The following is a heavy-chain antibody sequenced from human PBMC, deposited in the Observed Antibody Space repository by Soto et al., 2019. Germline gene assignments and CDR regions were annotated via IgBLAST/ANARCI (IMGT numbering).Heavy chain of an antibody. CDR2: ISSSSSYI. D-gene: IGHD3-10*01. J-gene: IGHJ6*02. V-gene: IGHV3-21*01. CDR3: ARAGGALLWFGEVLEGPYYYYGMDV. CDR1: GFTFSSYS. Sequence: EVQLVESGGGLVKPGGSLRLSCAASGFTFSSYSMNWVRQAPGKGLEWVSSISSSSSYIYYADSVKGRFTISRDNAKNSRDLQMNSMRAEDTAVYYCARAGGALLWFGEVLEGPYYYYGMDVWGQGTTVTVSS.